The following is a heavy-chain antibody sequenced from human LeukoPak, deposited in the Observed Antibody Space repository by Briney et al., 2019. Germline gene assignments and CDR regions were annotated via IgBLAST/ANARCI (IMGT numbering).Heavy chain of an antibody. D-gene: IGHD3-3*01. CDR2: IYYSGST. J-gene: IGHJ4*02. V-gene: IGHV4-39*01. CDR1: GGSISSSSYY. Sequence: PSETLSLTCTVSGGSISSSSYYWGWIRQPPGKGLEWIGSIYYSGSTYYNPSLKSRVTISVDTSKNQFSLKLSSVTAADTAVYYCARHGNYDFWSGYYTGPNRPFDYWGQGTLVTVS. CDR3: ARHGNYDFWSGYYTGPNRPFDY.